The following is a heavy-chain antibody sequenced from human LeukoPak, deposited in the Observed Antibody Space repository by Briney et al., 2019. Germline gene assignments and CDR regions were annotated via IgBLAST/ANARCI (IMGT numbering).Heavy chain of an antibody. CDR1: GFTFSSYA. CDR2: ISSNGGST. J-gene: IGHJ4*02. D-gene: IGHD1-1*01. V-gene: IGHV3-64*01. CDR3: ARVQWGVDY. Sequence: GGSLRLSCAASGFTFSSYAMHWVRQAPGKGLEYVSAISSNGGSTYYANSVKGRFTISRDNSKNTLYLQMGSLRAEDMAVYYCARVQWGVDYWGQGTLVTVSS.